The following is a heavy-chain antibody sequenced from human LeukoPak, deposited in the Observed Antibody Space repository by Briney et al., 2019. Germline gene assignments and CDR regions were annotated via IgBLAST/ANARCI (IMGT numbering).Heavy chain of an antibody. CDR3: AKAVAGKPWNDAFDI. J-gene: IGHJ3*02. V-gene: IGHV3-23*01. Sequence: GGSLRLSCAASGFTFSSYAMSWVRQAPGKGLEWVSAISGSGGSTYYADSVKGRFTISRDNPKNTLYLQMNSLRAEDTAIYYCAKAVAGKPWNDAFDIWGQGTMVTVSS. CDR1: GFTFSSYA. D-gene: IGHD6-19*01. CDR2: ISGSGGST.